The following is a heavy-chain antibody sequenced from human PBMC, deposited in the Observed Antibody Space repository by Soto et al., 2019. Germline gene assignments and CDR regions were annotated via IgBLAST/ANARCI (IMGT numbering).Heavy chain of an antibody. Sequence: GGSLRISCAASGFTFSSYGMHWVRQAPGKGLEWVSYISSSSSYTNYADSVKGRFTISRDNAKNSLYLQMNSLRAEDTAVYYCARDHHRYSGYDYVDYWGQGTLVTVSS. CDR3: ARDHHRYSGYDYVDY. CDR1: GFTFSSYG. J-gene: IGHJ4*02. D-gene: IGHD5-12*01. V-gene: IGHV3-21*05. CDR2: ISSSSSYT.